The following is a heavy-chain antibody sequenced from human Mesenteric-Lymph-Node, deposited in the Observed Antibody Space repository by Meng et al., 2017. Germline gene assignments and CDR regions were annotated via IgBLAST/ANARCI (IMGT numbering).Heavy chain of an antibody. CDR1: GFTFSSYG. V-gene: IGHV3-33*01. Sequence: GESLKISCAASGFTFSSYGMHWVRQAPGKGLEWVAVIWYDGSNKYYADSVKGRFTISRDNSKNTLYLQMNSLRAEDTAVYYCAREHGEDSSSWYSLSDYYGMDVWGQGTTVTVSS. CDR2: IWYDGSNK. J-gene: IGHJ6*02. CDR3: AREHGEDSSSWYSLSDYYGMDV. D-gene: IGHD6-13*01.